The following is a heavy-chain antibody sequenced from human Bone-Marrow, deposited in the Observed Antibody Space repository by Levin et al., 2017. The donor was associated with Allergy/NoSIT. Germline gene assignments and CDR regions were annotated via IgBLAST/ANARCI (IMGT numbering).Heavy chain of an antibody. CDR1: GFTFSSYA. Sequence: GESLKISCAASGFTFSSYAMSWVRQAPGKGLEWVSAISGSGGSTYYADSVEGRFTISRDNSKNTLYLQMNSLRAEDTAVYYCAKGDVDTAMVRGGFDYWGQGTLVTVSS. V-gene: IGHV3-23*01. D-gene: IGHD5-18*01. CDR2: ISGSGGST. CDR3: AKGDVDTAMVRGGFDY. J-gene: IGHJ4*02.